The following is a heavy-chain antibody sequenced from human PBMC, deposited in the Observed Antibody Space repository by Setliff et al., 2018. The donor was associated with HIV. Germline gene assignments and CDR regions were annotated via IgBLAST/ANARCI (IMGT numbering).Heavy chain of an antibody. V-gene: IGHV1-18*01. J-gene: IGHJ6*03. CDR1: GYTFTTYG. CDR2: ISTYNGNT. D-gene: IGHD2-21*01. CDR3: ARLSIPAYYYLDV. Sequence: ASVKVSCKASGYTFTTYGITWVRQAPGQGLEWMGWISTYNGNTNYAQKFQGRVTMTTVTSQSTAYMELRSLKSDDTAVYYCARLSIPAYYYLDVGGKGTTVTVS.